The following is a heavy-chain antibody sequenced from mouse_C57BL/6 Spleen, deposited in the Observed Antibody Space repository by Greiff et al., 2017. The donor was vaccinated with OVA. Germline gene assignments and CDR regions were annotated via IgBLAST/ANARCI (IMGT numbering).Heavy chain of an antibody. J-gene: IGHJ2*01. Sequence: QVQLKQSGAELARPGASVKLSCKASGYTFTSYGISWVKQRTGQGLEWIGEIYPRSGNTYYNEKFKGKATLTADKSSSTAYMELRSLTSEDSAVYFCARGDGRGYYFDYWGQGTTLTVSS. D-gene: IGHD1-1*01. V-gene: IGHV1-81*01. CDR1: GYTFTSYG. CDR3: ARGDGRGYYFDY. CDR2: IYPRSGNT.